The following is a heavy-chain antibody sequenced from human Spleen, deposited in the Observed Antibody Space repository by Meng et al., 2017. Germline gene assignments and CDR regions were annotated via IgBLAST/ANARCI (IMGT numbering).Heavy chain of an antibody. V-gene: IGHV3-23*01. D-gene: IGHD3-22*01. CDR3: ATSGDYYDSSGYAY. J-gene: IGHJ4*02. Sequence: SVKGRFTISLDNSKNTLYLLMNSLRAEDTAVYYCATSGDYYDSSGYAYWGQGTLVTVSS.